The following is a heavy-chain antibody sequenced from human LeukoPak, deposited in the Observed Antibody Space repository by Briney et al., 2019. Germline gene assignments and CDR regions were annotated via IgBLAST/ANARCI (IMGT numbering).Heavy chain of an antibody. CDR1: GFTFSSYG. V-gene: IGHV3-30*18. J-gene: IGHJ6*02. CDR3: AKMSGSSSWYSAKYYYYGMDV. CDR2: ISYDGSNK. D-gene: IGHD6-13*01. Sequence: GGSLRLSCAASGFTFSSYGMHWVRQAPGKGLEWVAVISYDGSNKYYADSVKGRFTISRDNSKNTLYLQMNSLRAEDTAVYYCAKMSGSSSWYSAKYYYYGMDVWGQGTTVTVSS.